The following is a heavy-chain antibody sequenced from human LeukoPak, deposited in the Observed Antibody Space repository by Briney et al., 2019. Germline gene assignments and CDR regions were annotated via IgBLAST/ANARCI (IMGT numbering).Heavy chain of an antibody. CDR2: ISGSGSRT. V-gene: IGHV3-23*01. D-gene: IGHD1-1*01. CDR3: VKDYNAFDF. CDR1: GFTFSHYA. J-gene: IGHJ4*02. Sequence: GGSLRLSCETPGFTFSHYAMSWVRQTPGKGLEWVSAISGSGSRTYYADSVKARFTVSRDNSKNILYLQMHSLTVEDTAIYYCVKDYNAFDFWGQGTLVTVSS.